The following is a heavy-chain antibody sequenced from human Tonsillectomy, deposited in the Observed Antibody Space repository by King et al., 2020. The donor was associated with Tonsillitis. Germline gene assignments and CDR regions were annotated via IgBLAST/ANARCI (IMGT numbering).Heavy chain of an antibody. Sequence: VQLVESGGGLVQPGGSLRLSCAVSGVTFSSYWMHWVRQAPGKGLGWVSRISSDVGSTTYSDSVKGRFSISRDNTKNTLFLQVNSLRAEDTAFYYCARGDAYALFSWGQGTLVTVSS. V-gene: IGHV3-74*01. D-gene: IGHD3-16*01. J-gene: IGHJ4*02. CDR2: ISSDVGST. CDR3: ARGDAYALFS. CDR1: GVTFSSYW.